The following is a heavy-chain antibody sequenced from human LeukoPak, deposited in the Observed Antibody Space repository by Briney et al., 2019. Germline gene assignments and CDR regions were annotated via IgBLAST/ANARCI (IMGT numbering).Heavy chain of an antibody. J-gene: IGHJ5*02. D-gene: IGHD2-2*02. CDR1: GGSISSYY. Sequence: KPSETLSLTCTVSGGSISSYYWSWIRQPPGKGLEWIGYIYYSGSTYYNPSLKSRVTISVDTSKNQFSLKLSSVTAADTAVYYCARYEQYQLLYKVGWFDPWGQGTLVTVSS. V-gene: IGHV4-59*08. CDR3: ARYEQYQLLYKVGWFDP. CDR2: IYYSGST.